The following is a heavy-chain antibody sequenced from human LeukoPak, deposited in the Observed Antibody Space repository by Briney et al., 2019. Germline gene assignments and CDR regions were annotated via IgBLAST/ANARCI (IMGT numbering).Heavy chain of an antibody. J-gene: IGHJ4*02. CDR3: ARGYSGYDSGDY. V-gene: IGHV4-61*02. D-gene: IGHD5-12*01. CDR1: GGSISSGSYY. CDR2: IYTSGST. Sequence: PSETLSLTCTVSGGSISSGSYYWSWIRPPAGKGLEWIGRIYTSGSTNYNPSLKSRATISVDTSKNQFYLKLSSVTAADTAVYYCARGYSGYDSGDYWGRGTLVIVT.